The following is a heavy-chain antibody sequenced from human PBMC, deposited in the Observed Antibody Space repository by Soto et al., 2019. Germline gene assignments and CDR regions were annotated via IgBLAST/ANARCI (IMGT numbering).Heavy chain of an antibody. V-gene: IGHV3-30*18. Sequence: QVQLVESGGGVVQPGRSLRLSCAASGFTFSSYGMHWVRQAPGKGLEWVAVISYDGSNKYYADSVKGRFTISRDNSKNTLYLKMNSLRAEDTAVYYCAKDRVAAAPGESYGMDVWGQGTTVTVSS. J-gene: IGHJ6*02. CDR2: ISYDGSNK. CDR3: AKDRVAAAPGESYGMDV. CDR1: GFTFSSYG. D-gene: IGHD6-13*01.